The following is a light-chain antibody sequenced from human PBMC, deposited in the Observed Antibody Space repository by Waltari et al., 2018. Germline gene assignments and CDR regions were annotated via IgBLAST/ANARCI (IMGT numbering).Light chain of an antibody. Sequence: AIRMTQSPSSLSASTGDRVTITCRASQGISRYLAWYQQKPGKAPKLLIYAASTVQSGVPSRFSGSGSGTEFTLTISCLQSEDFATYYCQQYYSYPGTFGQGTKVEIK. CDR2: AAS. J-gene: IGKJ1*01. CDR1: QGISRY. CDR3: QQYYSYPGT. V-gene: IGKV1-8*01.